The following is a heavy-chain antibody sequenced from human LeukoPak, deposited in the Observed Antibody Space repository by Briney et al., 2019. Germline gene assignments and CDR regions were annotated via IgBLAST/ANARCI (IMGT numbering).Heavy chain of an antibody. Sequence: RASVKVSCKASGYTFTSYYMHWVRQAPGQGLEWMGIINPSGGSTSYAQKFQGRVTMTRDTSTSTVYMELSGLRSEDTAVYYCATEDILTGYYQARWFDPWGQGTLVTVSS. J-gene: IGHJ5*02. CDR1: GYTFTSYY. D-gene: IGHD3-9*01. CDR3: ATEDILTGYYQARWFDP. CDR2: INPSGGST. V-gene: IGHV1-46*01.